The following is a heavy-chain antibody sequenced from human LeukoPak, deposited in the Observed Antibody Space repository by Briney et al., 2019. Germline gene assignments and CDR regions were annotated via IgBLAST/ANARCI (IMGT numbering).Heavy chain of an antibody. CDR3: ANTHCDSSPIVWNF. Sequence: RPGGSLRLSCIASGFTFRNYGMSWVRQAPGKGLEWVSGLSDAGVIIFYSDSVKGRFTISRDNSKNTLYLQMDSLRAEDTAVYYCANTHCDSSPIVWNFWGQGTLVTVSS. J-gene: IGHJ4*02. V-gene: IGHV3-23*01. CDR1: GFTFRNYG. D-gene: IGHD6-6*01. CDR2: LSDAGVII.